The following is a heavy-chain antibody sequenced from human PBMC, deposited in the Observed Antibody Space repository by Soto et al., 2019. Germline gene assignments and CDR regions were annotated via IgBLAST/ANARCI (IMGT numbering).Heavy chain of an antibody. V-gene: IGHV4-59*01. CDR2: IYYSGST. CDR1: GGSISSYY. D-gene: IGHD3-10*01. J-gene: IGHJ4*02. CDR3: ARALTDYYGSGSYYAGYHDY. Sequence: PSETLSLTCTVSGGSISSYYWSWIRQPPGKGLEWIGYIYYSGSTNYNPSLKSRVTISVDTSKNQFSLKLSSVTAADTAVYYCARALTDYYGSGSYYAGYHDYWGQGTLVTVS.